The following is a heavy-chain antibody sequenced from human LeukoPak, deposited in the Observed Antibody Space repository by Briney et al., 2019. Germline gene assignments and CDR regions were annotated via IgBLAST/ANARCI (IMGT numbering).Heavy chain of an antibody. V-gene: IGHV3-7*01. J-gene: IGHJ4*02. CDR2: INKDGSEG. Sequence: GGSLRLSCAVSGFTFSSYWMTWVRQAPGKGLEWVANINKDGSEGYYIDSVKGRFTISRDNAKNSLYLQMNSLRAEDTAVYYCARDPDYGAGGFFGDCWGQGTLVTVSS. CDR3: ARDPDYGAGGFFGDC. CDR1: GFTFSSYW. D-gene: IGHD4-17*01.